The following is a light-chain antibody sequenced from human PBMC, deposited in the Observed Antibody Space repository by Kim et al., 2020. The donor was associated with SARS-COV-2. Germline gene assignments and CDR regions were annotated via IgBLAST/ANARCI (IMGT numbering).Light chain of an antibody. J-gene: IGLJ3*02. CDR1: SSNIGNNS. Sequence: GQKVTISCSGSSSNIGNNSVSWYQQLPGTAPKLLIYDNNKRPSGIPDRFSGSKSGTSATLGITGLQTGDEADYYCGTWDSSLSDWVFGGGTQLTVL. V-gene: IGLV1-51*01. CDR2: DNN. CDR3: GTWDSSLSDWV.